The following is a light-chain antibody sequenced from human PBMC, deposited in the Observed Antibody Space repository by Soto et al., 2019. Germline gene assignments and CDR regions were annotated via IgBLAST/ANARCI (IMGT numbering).Light chain of an antibody. J-gene: IGKJ2*01. CDR1: QNLGSS. V-gene: IGKV3-15*01. Sequence: EVVMTQSPATLSASPGERVTLSCRASQNLGSSLAWYQQRPGQAPRLLLYGVSTRATGIPARFSGSGSGTEFTVTSSSLQSEDCAVYYCQQYNYWPPYTFGQGTNLEFK. CDR2: GVS. CDR3: QQYNYWPPYT.